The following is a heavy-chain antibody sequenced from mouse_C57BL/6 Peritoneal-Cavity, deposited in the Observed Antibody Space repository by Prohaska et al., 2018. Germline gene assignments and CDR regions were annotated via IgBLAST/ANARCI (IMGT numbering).Heavy chain of an antibody. J-gene: IGHJ1*03. CDR3: AGDSNGYWYFDV. D-gene: IGHD1-1*02. Sequence: QMQLQESGPGLVKPSQSLFLTCSITGFPITSGYYWIWIRQSPGKPLEWMGYITHSGETFYNPSLQSPISITMETSKNQFFLQLNSVTTEDTAMYYCAGDSNGYWYFDVWGTGTTVTVSS. V-gene: IGHV12-3*01. CDR1: GFPITSGYY. CDR2: ITHSGET.